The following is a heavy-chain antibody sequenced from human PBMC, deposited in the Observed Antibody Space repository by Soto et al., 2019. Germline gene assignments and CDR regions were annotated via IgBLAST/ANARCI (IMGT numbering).Heavy chain of an antibody. J-gene: IGHJ6*02. Sequence: SETLSITCAVSGGSISSGGYSWSWIRQPPGKGLEWIGYIYHSGSTYYNPSLKSRVTISVDRSKNQFSLKLSSVTAEDTAVYYCARDRYSYYDFWSGSLPYYYYGMDVWGQGTTVTVSS. CDR1: GGSISSGGYS. CDR3: ARDRYSYYDFWSGSLPYYYYGMDV. D-gene: IGHD3-3*01. V-gene: IGHV4-30-2*01. CDR2: IYHSGST.